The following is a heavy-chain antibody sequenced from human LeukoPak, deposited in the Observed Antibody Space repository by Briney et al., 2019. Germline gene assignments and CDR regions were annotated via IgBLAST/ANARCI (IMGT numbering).Heavy chain of an antibody. V-gene: IGHV3-23*01. CDR2: ISGSGDST. Sequence: GGSLRLSCAASGFTFSNYAMCWVRQAPGKGVEWVSAISGSGDSTYYADSVKGRFTISRDSSMETLYLQMNSLRAEDTATYFCAKRLSFGVAIGDFDYWGQGTLVTVSS. D-gene: IGHD3-3*01. J-gene: IGHJ4*02. CDR3: AKRLSFGVAIGDFDY. CDR1: GFTFSNYA.